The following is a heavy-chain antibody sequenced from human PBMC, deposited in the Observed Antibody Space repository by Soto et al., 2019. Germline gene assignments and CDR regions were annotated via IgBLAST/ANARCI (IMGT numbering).Heavy chain of an antibody. Sequence: GGSLRLSCAASGFTFSSYAMSWVRQAPGKGLEWVSAISGSGGSTYYADSVKGRFTISRDNSKNTLYLQMNNLRAEDTAVDYCAKGGNHYYDYYMDVWGKWTTVTVAS. D-gene: IGHD1-1*01. CDR1: GFTFSSYA. J-gene: IGHJ6*03. CDR2: ISGSGGST. CDR3: AKGGNHYYDYYMDV. V-gene: IGHV3-23*01.